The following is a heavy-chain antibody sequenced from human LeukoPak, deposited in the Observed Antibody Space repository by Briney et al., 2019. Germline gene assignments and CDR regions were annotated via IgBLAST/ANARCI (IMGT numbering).Heavy chain of an antibody. CDR2: IDPSDSYS. CDR3: ARREEDDYSETFDY. Sequence: GESLKISCKGSGYSFTSYWITWVRQMPGKGLDWMGRIDPSDSYSNYSPSFQGHVTISADKSISTAYLQWSSLKASDTAMYYCARREEDDYSETFDYWGQGTLVTVSS. CDR1: GYSFTSYW. J-gene: IGHJ4*02. V-gene: IGHV5-10-1*01. D-gene: IGHD4-11*01.